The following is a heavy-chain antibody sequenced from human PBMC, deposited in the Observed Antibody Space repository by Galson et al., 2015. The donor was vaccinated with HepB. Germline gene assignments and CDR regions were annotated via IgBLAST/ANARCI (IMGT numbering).Heavy chain of an antibody. Sequence: LSLTCTVSGGSISGYYWSWIRQPAGKGLEWIGRIYTTGHIYTTGSTNYRPSLKSRITLSVDTSKKQVSLELRSVTAADTADYYCARNNYFDLWGQGTLVTVSS. CDR2: IYTTGHIYTTGST. CDR1: GGSISGYY. V-gene: IGHV4-4*07. CDR3: ARNNYFDL. J-gene: IGHJ4*02.